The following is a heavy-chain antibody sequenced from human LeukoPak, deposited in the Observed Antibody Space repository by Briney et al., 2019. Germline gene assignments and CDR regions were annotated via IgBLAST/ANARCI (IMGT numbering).Heavy chain of an antibody. CDR3: VRDLGTSGSDAYDI. CDR2: TNYSGST. Sequence: SETLSLTCTVSGGSLSSSSYYWGWLRQPPGRRLEWIGYTNYSGSTNYNPSLKSRVTISVDTSKNHFSLNLSSVTAADTAMYYCVRDLGTSGSDAYDIWGQGTMDTVSS. D-gene: IGHD5-12*01. V-gene: IGHV4-61*03. CDR1: GGSLSSSSYY. J-gene: IGHJ3*02.